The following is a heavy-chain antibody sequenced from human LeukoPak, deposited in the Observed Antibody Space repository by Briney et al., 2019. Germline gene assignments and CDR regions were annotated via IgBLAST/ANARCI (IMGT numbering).Heavy chain of an antibody. Sequence: ASVKVSCKASGYTFNGYYMHWVRQAPGQGLEWMGWINPNSGGTNYAQKLQGRVTMTTDTSTSTAYMELRSLRSDDTAVYYCARDHAAGWELPLNWFDPWGQGTLVTVSS. CDR3: ARDHAAGWELPLNWFDP. D-gene: IGHD4-23*01. J-gene: IGHJ5*02. CDR2: INPNSGGT. V-gene: IGHV1-2*02. CDR1: GYTFNGYY.